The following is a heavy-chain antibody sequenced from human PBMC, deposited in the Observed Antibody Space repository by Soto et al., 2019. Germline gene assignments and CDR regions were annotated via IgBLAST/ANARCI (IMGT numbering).Heavy chain of an antibody. CDR2: IKDDGSEK. J-gene: IGHJ1*01. CDR1: GFTFSSYW. V-gene: IGHV3-7*05. CDR3: ARDLQHY. D-gene: IGHD1-1*01. Sequence: GGSLRLSCLASGFTFSSYWMSWVRQAPGKGLEWVASIKDDGSEKYYVDSVKGRFTISRDNAENSLDLQMNSLRVEDTAVYYCARDLQHYWGQGSLVTVSS.